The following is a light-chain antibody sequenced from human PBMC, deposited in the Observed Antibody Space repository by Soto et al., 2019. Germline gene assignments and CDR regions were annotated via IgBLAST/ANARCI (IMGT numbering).Light chain of an antibody. CDR2: DAS. CDR3: KQSYNTPIT. CDR1: QGASNY. Sequence: EIVLTQSPATLPWSPGERDGLSCRANQGASNYLAWSQQRPGQAPRLLIYDASNRATGIPARFSGSGSGTDFTLTISSLQPEDFAAYYCKQSYNTPITFGQGTRLEIK. V-gene: IGKV3D-11*01. J-gene: IGKJ5*01.